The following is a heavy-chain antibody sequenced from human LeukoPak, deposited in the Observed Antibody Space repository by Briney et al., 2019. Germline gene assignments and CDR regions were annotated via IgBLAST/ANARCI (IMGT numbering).Heavy chain of an antibody. CDR3: AKDRLAYRRMAYAFDY. CDR2: ISYDGSNK. Sequence: GGSLRLSCAASGFTFSSYSMNWVRQAPGKGLEWVAVISYDGSNKYYADSVKGRFTISRDNSKNTLHLQMNSLRAEDTAVYYCAKDRLAYRRMAYAFDYWGQGTLVTVSS. J-gene: IGHJ4*02. V-gene: IGHV3-30*18. D-gene: IGHD5-24*01. CDR1: GFTFSSYS.